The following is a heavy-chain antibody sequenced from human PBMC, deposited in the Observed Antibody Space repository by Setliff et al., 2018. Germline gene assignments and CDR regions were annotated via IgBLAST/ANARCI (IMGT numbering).Heavy chain of an antibody. J-gene: IGHJ4*02. V-gene: IGHV1-18*01. D-gene: IGHD1-7*01. Sequence: ASVKVSCKASGYTFSNFGFSWVRQAPGQGLEWMGWISAYNGNTNYAQRLRGRVTVTTDTSTSTAYMELRSLRSDDTAVYYCARYITGTTPADYWGQGTLVTVSS. CDR2: ISAYNGNT. CDR1: GYTFSNFG. CDR3: ARYITGTTPADY.